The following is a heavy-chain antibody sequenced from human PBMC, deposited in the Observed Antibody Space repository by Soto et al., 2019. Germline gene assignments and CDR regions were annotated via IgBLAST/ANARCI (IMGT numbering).Heavy chain of an antibody. CDR3: ARESLSGPDAFDI. Sequence: VGSLRLSSATCGFTFRSYWMSWVRQAPGKGLEWVANIKQDGSEKYYVDSVKGRFTISRDNAKNSLYLQMNSLRAEDTAVYYCARESLSGPDAFDIWGQGTMVTVSS. CDR2: IKQDGSEK. J-gene: IGHJ3*02. D-gene: IGHD3-3*01. V-gene: IGHV3-7*03. CDR1: GFTFRSYW.